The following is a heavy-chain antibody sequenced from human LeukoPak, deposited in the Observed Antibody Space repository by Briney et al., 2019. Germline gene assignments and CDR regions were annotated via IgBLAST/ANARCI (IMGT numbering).Heavy chain of an antibody. CDR2: ISGSGGST. CDR1: GFTFSSYA. Sequence: GGSLRLSCAASGFTFSSYAMSWVRQAPGKGLEWVSAISGSGGSTYYADSVKGRFTISRDNSKNTLYLQMNSLRAEDTAVYYCAKNPPREWLVQDYYYYYMDVWGKGTTVTVSS. J-gene: IGHJ6*03. CDR3: AKNPPREWLVQDYYYYYMDV. V-gene: IGHV3-23*01. D-gene: IGHD6-19*01.